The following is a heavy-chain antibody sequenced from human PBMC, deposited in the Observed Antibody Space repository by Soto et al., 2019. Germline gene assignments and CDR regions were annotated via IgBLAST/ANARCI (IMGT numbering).Heavy chain of an antibody. V-gene: IGHV5-51*03. Sequence: PGESLTIYCRCSGYRFTSQWIGWVRQMPGKGLEWMGIIFPGDSDTRYSPSFQGQVTISADNSISTAYLQWSSLKASDTAMYYCARLADGYPGYWGQGTLVTV. J-gene: IGHJ4*02. CDR1: GYRFTSQW. CDR2: IFPGDSDT. CDR3: ARLADGYPGY. D-gene: IGHD5-12*01.